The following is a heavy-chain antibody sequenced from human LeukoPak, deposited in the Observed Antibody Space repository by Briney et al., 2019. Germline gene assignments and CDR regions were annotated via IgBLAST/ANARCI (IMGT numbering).Heavy chain of an antibody. CDR2: IYPNNSDS. V-gene: IGHV5-51*01. J-gene: IGHJ4*02. Sequence: GESLKISCKGSGYTFTNYWVGWVRQMPGKGLEWMGTIYPNNSDSRCNPSFRGQVTISVDRSITTAYLLWKSLKASDTAIYYCALSNEAFDSAGYFDYWGQGTLVTVSS. D-gene: IGHD3-22*01. CDR3: ALSNEAFDSAGYFDY. CDR1: GYTFTNYW.